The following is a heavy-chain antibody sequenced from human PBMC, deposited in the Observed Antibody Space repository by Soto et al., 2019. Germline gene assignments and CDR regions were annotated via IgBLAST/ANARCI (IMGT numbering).Heavy chain of an antibody. CDR3: ASVHSGSSSDS. Sequence: QVQLQESGPGLVKPSGALSLTCAVSGASIRSNNRWSWVRQPPGKGLEWIGEIFHSGSTNYNPSLKTRVTXSXDNSKNQVSLKLTSVTAADTAVYYCASVHSGSSSDSWGQGTLVTVSS. D-gene: IGHD1-26*01. V-gene: IGHV4-4*02. CDR1: GASIRSNNR. J-gene: IGHJ4*02. CDR2: IFHSGST.